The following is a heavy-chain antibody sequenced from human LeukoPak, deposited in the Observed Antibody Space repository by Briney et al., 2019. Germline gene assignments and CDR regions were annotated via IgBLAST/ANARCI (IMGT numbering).Heavy chain of an antibody. D-gene: IGHD6-19*01. Sequence: PSETLSLTCTVSGGSISSYYWSWIRQPPGKGLEWIGYIYYSGSTNYNPSLKSRVTISVDTSKNQFSLKLSSVTAADTAVYYCARGDHGIAVADYYFDYWGQGTLVTVSS. V-gene: IGHV4-59*01. CDR2: IYYSGST. CDR3: ARGDHGIAVADYYFDY. CDR1: GGSISSYY. J-gene: IGHJ4*02.